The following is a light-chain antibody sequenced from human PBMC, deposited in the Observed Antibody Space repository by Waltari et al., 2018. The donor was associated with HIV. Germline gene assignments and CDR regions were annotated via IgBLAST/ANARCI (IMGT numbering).Light chain of an antibody. CDR2: EAS. J-gene: IGKJ4*01. Sequence: DIQMTQSPYSLSASVGDRVIVTCRASQNIKNNLNWYQQKAGRAPKLLLYEASTLQSGVPSRFSGSGSGTDFSLTISSLQPEDFATYYCQQTYTTPLLAFGGGTKVEI. CDR3: QQTYTTPLLA. V-gene: IGKV1-39*01. CDR1: QNIKNN.